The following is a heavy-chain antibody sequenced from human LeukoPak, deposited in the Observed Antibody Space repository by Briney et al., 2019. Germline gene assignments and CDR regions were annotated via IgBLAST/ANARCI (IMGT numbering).Heavy chain of an antibody. CDR1: GGSISSGGYY. CDR2: IYYSGST. V-gene: IGHV4-31*03. Sequence: SETLSLTCTVSGGSISSGGYYWSWIRQHPGKGLEWIGYIYYSGSTYYNPSLKSRVTISVDTSKNQFSLKLSSVTAADTAVYYCARYYYDSSGCFDPWGQGTLVIVSS. CDR3: ARYYYDSSGCFDP. J-gene: IGHJ5*02. D-gene: IGHD3-22*01.